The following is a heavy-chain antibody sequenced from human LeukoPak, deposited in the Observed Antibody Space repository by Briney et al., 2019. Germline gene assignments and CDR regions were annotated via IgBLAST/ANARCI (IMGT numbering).Heavy chain of an antibody. D-gene: IGHD2-2*01. Sequence: GGPLKLSCAASGFTFSGSAMHWVRQASGKRLEWVGRIRSKANNYATAYAASVKGKFTISRDDSKNPAYLQMNSLKTEYTAVYYCTRLTGDDCSSTSCRDYWGQGTLVTVSS. J-gene: IGHJ4*02. CDR1: GFTFSGSA. V-gene: IGHV3-73*01. CDR2: IRSKANNYAT. CDR3: TRLTGDDCSSTSCRDY.